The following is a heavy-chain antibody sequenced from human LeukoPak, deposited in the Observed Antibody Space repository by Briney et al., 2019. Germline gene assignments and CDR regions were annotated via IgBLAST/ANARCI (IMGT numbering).Heavy chain of an antibody. CDR2: IYDSGST. V-gene: IGHV4-59*01. Sequence: SETLSLTCTVSGGSISSYYWGWIRQPPGKGLEWIGFIYDSGSTNYNSSLKSRVTISVDTSKNQFSLKLSSVTAADTAVYYCARGGIIVGVDYWGLGTLVTVSS. J-gene: IGHJ4*02. CDR1: GGSISSYY. D-gene: IGHD1-26*01. CDR3: ARGGIIVGVDY.